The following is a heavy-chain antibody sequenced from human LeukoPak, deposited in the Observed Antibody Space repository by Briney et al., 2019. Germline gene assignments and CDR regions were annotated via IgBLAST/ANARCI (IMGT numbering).Heavy chain of an antibody. Sequence: SETLSLTCTVSGGSISSSSYYWGWIRQPPGKGLEWIGSIYYSGSIYYNPSLKSRVTISVDTSKNQFSLKLSSVTAADTAVYYCASSVTMIVVAKRSIDAFDIWGQGTMVTVSS. V-gene: IGHV4-39*07. CDR1: GGSISSSSYY. J-gene: IGHJ3*02. D-gene: IGHD3-22*01. CDR2: IYYSGSI. CDR3: ASSVTMIVVAKRSIDAFDI.